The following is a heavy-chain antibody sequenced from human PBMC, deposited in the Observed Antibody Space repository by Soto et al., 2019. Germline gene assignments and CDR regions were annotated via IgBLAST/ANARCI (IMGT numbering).Heavy chain of an antibody. V-gene: IGHV5-10-1*01. CDR3: ARHIELGAGTPPYYYYDMDV. D-gene: IGHD6-13*01. CDR1: GYSFTSYW. Sequence: PGESLKISCKGSGYSFTSYWISWVRQMPGKGLEWMGRIDPGDSYTNYSPSFQGHVTISADKSISTAYLQWSSLKASDTAMYYCARHIELGAGTPPYYYYDMDVWGQGTTVTVSS. J-gene: IGHJ6*02. CDR2: IDPGDSYT.